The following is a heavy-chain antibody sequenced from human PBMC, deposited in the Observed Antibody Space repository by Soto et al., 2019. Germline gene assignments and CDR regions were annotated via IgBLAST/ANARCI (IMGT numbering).Heavy chain of an antibody. CDR3: ASLYSSSWYSPEYFQH. CDR2: IYPGDSDT. J-gene: IGHJ1*01. Sequence: PGESLKISCKGSGYSFTSYWIGWVRQMPGKGLEWMGIIYPGDSDTRYSPSFQGQVTISADKSISTAYLQWSSLKASDTAMYYCASLYSSSWYSPEYFQHWGQGTLVTVS. CDR1: GYSFTSYW. V-gene: IGHV5-51*01. D-gene: IGHD6-13*01.